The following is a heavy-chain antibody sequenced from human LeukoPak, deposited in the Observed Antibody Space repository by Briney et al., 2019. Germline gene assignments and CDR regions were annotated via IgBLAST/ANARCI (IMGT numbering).Heavy chain of an antibody. J-gene: IGHJ4*02. D-gene: IGHD1-26*01. CDR2: ISYDGSNK. CDR1: GFTFSSYA. V-gene: IGHV3-30*04. Sequence: GGSLRLSCAASGFTFSSYAMHWVRQAPGKGLEWVAVISYDGSNKYYADSVKGRFTISRDNSKNTLYLQMNSLRAEDTAVYYCARTGHSGSYPCFDYWAREPWSPSPQ. CDR3: ARTGHSGSYPCFDY.